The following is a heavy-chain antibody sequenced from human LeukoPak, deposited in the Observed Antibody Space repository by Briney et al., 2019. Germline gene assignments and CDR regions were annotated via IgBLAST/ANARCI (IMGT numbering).Heavy chain of an antibody. D-gene: IGHD3-16*02. CDR3: ARDKDDYVGGTYRG. CDR2: IYHTGST. Sequence: SETLSLTCAVSGYSISSGYYWGWVRQAPGKGLEWIGSIYHTGSTDYNPSLKSRLTISVDMSKNQFSLNLRSVTAADTAVYYCARDKDDYVGGTYRGWGQEMLVTVSS. V-gene: IGHV4-38-2*01. CDR1: GYSISSGYY. J-gene: IGHJ4*02.